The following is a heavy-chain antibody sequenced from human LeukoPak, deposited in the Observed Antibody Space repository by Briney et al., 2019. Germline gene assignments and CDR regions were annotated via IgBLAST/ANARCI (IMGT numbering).Heavy chain of an antibody. J-gene: IGHJ6*02. CDR1: GFSFGDFG. V-gene: IGHV3-20*04. Sequence: GGSLTRSCAASGFSFGDFGWSWLRQAPGKGLEWVSGINWSGVGTSYIDSVKGRFTVSRDNAKNSLYLQMNSLRGEDTDLYFCARGRYDISTVHRFFYYGMDVWGQGTPVTVSS. D-gene: IGHD3-22*01. CDR3: ARGRYDISTVHRFFYYGMDV. CDR2: INWSGVGT.